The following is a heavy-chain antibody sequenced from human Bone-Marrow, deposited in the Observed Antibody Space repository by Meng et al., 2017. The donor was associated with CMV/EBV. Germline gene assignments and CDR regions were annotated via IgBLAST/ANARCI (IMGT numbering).Heavy chain of an antibody. V-gene: IGHV3-21*01. Sequence: GESLKISCAASGFIFSNYYMNWVRQAPGKGLEWVSSISSSSSYIYYADSVKGRFTISRDNAKNSLYLQMNSLRAEDTAVYYCARLPLYYHGMDVWDQGTTVTVPS. CDR2: ISSSSSYI. J-gene: IGHJ6*02. CDR1: GFIFSNYY. CDR3: ARLPLYYHGMDV.